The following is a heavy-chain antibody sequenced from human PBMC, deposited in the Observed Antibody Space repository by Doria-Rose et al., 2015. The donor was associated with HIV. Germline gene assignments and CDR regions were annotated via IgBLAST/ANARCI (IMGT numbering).Heavy chain of an antibody. V-gene: IGHV2-26*01. CDR1: GVSLSSPGMG. J-gene: IGHJ4*02. Sequence: QVTLKESGPVLVKPTETLTLTCTVSGVSLSSPGMGVSWIRQPPGKALEWLANIFSDDGRSYKTSLKSTLNISRCTSKSQVVLTMTGMDPVYTATYYCARIKSSRWYHKYYFDFWCQGALVIVSA. D-gene: IGHD6-13*01. CDR2: IFSDDGR. CDR3: ARIKSSRWYHKYYFDF.